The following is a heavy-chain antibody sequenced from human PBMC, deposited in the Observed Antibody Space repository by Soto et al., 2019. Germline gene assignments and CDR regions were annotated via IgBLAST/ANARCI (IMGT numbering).Heavy chain of an antibody. Sequence: GGSLRLSCAASGFTFSSYGMHWVRQAPGKGLEWVAVISYDGSNKYYADSVKGRFTISRDNSKNTLYLQMNSLRAEDTAVYYCAKERGGAFDIWGQGTMVTVSS. CDR2: ISYDGSNK. V-gene: IGHV3-30*18. D-gene: IGHD3-10*01. CDR1: GFTFSSYG. J-gene: IGHJ3*02. CDR3: AKERGGAFDI.